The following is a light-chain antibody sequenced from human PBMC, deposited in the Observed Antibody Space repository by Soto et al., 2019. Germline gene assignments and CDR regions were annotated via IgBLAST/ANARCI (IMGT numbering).Light chain of an antibody. Sequence: QLVLTQPPSASASLGASVTLTCTLSSGYSNYKVDWYQQRPGKGPRFAMRVGTGGIVGSKGDGIPDRFSVLGSGLNRYLTIKNIQEEDESDYHCGADHGSGGNFGGGVFGGGTKLTVL. CDR2: VGTGGIVG. CDR3: GADHGSGGNFGGGV. CDR1: SGYSNYK. V-gene: IGLV9-49*01. J-gene: IGLJ3*02.